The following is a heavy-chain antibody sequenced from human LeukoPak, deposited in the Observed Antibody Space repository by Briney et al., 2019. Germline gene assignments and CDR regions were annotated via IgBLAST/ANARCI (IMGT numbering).Heavy chain of an antibody. D-gene: IGHD6-6*01. CDR3: ARAFYSSASGGGNYFDF. CDR1: GCTFTRFD. V-gene: IGHV1-8*01. CDR2: MNPSNGST. Sequence: GASVKVSCKPSGCTFTRFDINWVRQAPGQGLEWMGWMNPSNGSTGYAQKFQGRVIMTSSASIRTASLELRGLTSEDTAVYYCARAFYSSASGGGNYFDFWGQGTPVTVSS. J-gene: IGHJ4*02.